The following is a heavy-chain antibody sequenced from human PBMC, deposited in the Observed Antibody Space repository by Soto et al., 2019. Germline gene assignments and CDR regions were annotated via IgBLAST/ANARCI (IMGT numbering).Heavy chain of an antibody. CDR1: GYTFTSYA. D-gene: IGHD2-15*01. CDR3: ARNRRGVVVAATPWFDP. J-gene: IGHJ5*02. CDR2: INAGNGNT. Sequence: QVQLVQSGAEVKKPGASVKVSCKASGYTFTSYAMHWVRQAPGQRLEWMGWINAGNGNTKYSQKFQGRVTITRDTSASPAYMELSSLRSEDTAVYYCARNRRGVVVAATPWFDPWGQGTLVTVSS. V-gene: IGHV1-3*01.